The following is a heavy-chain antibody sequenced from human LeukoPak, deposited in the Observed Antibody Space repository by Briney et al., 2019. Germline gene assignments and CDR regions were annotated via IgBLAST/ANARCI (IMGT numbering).Heavy chain of an antibody. Sequence: PGGSLRLSCAASGFTFSSYWMHWVRQAPGKGLVWVSRINSDGSSTSYADSVKGRFTISRDNAKNTLYLQMNSLRAEDTAVYYCAREDSSGWYVVVDYWGQGTLVTVSS. CDR2: INSDGSST. CDR1: GFTFSSYW. D-gene: IGHD6-19*01. J-gene: IGHJ4*02. V-gene: IGHV3-74*01. CDR3: AREDSSGWYVVVDY.